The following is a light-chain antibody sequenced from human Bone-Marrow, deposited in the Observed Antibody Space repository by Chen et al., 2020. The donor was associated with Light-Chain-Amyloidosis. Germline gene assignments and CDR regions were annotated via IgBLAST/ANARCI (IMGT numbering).Light chain of an antibody. Sequence: QSALTQPPSVSGSPGQSLTISCTGTSSDVGSYNRVSWYQQPPGTAPKLMIYEVSNRPSGVPDRFSGSKSGNTASLTISGLQAEDESDYYCSSFTSSNTWVFGGGTKLTVL. CDR3: SSFTSSNTWV. CDR2: EVS. CDR1: SSDVGSYNR. V-gene: IGLV2-18*02. J-gene: IGLJ3*02.